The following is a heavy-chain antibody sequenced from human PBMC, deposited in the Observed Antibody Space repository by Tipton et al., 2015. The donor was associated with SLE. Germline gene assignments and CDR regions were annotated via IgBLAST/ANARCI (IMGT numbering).Heavy chain of an antibody. CDR3: ARLDGGNTPYYFDY. CDR1: GYSISSGYY. Sequence: TLSLTCTVSGYSISSGYYWGWIRQPPGKGLEWIGSIYHSGSTYYNPSLKSRVTISVDASKNQFSLKLSSVTAADTAVYYCARLDGGNTPYYFDYWGQGTLVTVSS. D-gene: IGHD4-23*01. CDR2: IYHSGST. V-gene: IGHV4-38-2*02. J-gene: IGHJ4*02.